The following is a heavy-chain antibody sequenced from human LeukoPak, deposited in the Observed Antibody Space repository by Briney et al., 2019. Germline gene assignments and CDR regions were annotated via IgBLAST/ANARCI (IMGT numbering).Heavy chain of an antibody. CDR2: ISYDGSNK. D-gene: IGHD5-24*01. Sequence: GGSLRLSCAASGFTFGSYAMHWVRQAPGKGLEWVAVISYDGSNKYYADSVKGRFTISRDNSKNTLYLQMNSLKTEDTAVYYCTTEGMEMATAPWGQGTLVTVSS. J-gene: IGHJ5*02. V-gene: IGHV3-30*04. CDR3: TTEGMEMATAP. CDR1: GFTFGSYA.